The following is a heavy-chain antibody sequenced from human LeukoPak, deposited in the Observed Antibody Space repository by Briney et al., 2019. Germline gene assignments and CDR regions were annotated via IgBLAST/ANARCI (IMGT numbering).Heavy chain of an antibody. V-gene: IGHV1-46*01. CDR3: ARVARRGYSGYDPLGY. CDR2: INPSGGST. J-gene: IGHJ4*02. D-gene: IGHD5-12*01. Sequence: GASVKVSCKASGYTFTSYYMHWVRQAPGQGLEWMGIINPSGGSTSYAQKFQGRVTMTRDTSTSTVYMELSSLRSEDTAVYYCARVARRGYSGYDPLGYWGQGTLVTVSS. CDR1: GYTFTSYY.